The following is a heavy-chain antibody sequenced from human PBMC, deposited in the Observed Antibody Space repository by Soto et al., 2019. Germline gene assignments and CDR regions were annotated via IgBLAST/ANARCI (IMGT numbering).Heavy chain of an antibody. Sequence: QVQLQESGPGLVKPSQTLSLTCTVSGGSISSGGYYWSWSRQHPGKGLECVGNIYYSGTTYYNPSLKSRVTISVDTSKNQFALKLSAVTAADTAVYFCARDSGRDYFDYWGQGTLVTVSS. D-gene: IGHD5-12*01. CDR1: GGSISSGGYY. CDR3: ARDSGRDYFDY. J-gene: IGHJ4*02. CDR2: IYYSGTT. V-gene: IGHV4-31*03.